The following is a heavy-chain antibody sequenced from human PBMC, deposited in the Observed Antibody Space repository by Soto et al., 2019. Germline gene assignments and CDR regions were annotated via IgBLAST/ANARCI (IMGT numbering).Heavy chain of an antibody. V-gene: IGHV5-51*01. Sequence: GESLTISCKDSGYSFTSYWIGWVRQMPGKGLEWMGIIYPGDSDTRYSPSFQGQVTISADKSISTAYLQWSSLKASDTAMYYGAGPVVAASSWFEPWGQGTLVTVGS. D-gene: IGHD2-15*01. CDR2: IYPGDSDT. CDR1: GYSFTSYW. CDR3: AGPVVAASSWFEP. J-gene: IGHJ5*02.